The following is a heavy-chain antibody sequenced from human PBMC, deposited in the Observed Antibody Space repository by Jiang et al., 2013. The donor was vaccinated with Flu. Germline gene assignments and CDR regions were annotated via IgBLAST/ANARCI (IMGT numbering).Heavy chain of an antibody. D-gene: IGHD3-22*01. CDR3: ARAIYYYDSSAYYY. CDR2: IYFGGST. V-gene: IGHV4-39*01. CDR1: GGSISSSSYY. J-gene: IGHJ4*02. Sequence: KPSETLSLTCTVSGGSISSSSYYWGWIRQPPGKGLEWIGSIYFGGSTYYNPSLKSRVTVSVDTSKNQFSLKLNSVTAADTAVYYCARAIYYYDSSAYYYWGQGTLVTVSS.